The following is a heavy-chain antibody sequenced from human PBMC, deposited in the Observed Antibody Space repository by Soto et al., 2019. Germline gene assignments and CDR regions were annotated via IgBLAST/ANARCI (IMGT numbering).Heavy chain of an antibody. D-gene: IGHD3-22*01. CDR1: GYDFNSNW. J-gene: IGHJ5*02. CDR3: ARVVVPSRRTRWHDP. V-gene: IGHV5-10-1*01. Sequence: PGESLMIWWRGSGYDFNSNWISWVRQMRGKGLEWMGRIDPSDSYTNYSPSFQGHVTISADKSISTAYLQWSSLKASDTAMYYCARVVVPSRRTRWHDPWGEGTLVPVS. CDR2: IDPSDSYT.